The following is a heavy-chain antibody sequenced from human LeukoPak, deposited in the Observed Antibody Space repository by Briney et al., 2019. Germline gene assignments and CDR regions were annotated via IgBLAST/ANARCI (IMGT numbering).Heavy chain of an antibody. J-gene: IGHJ4*02. D-gene: IGHD2-21*02. Sequence: PGGSLRLSCAASGFEFSNGIHWVRQAPGKGLEWVTFIQYDGINKYYGDSVRGRFTISRDNSKNTLYLQMHSLRVEDTAMYYCVKSSSSQTAEDFWGQGTLVTVSS. CDR1: GFEFSNG. CDR3: VKSSSSQTAEDF. CDR2: IQYDGINK. V-gene: IGHV3-30*02.